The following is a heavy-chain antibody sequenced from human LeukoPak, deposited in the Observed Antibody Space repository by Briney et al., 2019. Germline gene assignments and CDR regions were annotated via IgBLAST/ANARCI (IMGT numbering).Heavy chain of an antibody. V-gene: IGHV3-11*01. Sequence: GGSLRLSCAASGFTLSDYYMSWIRQAPGKGLEWVSYISSSGSTIYYADSVKGRFTISRDNAKNSLYLQMNSLRAEDTAVYYCARDDLIYCSSTSCYQGYYYYYGMDVWGQGTTVTVSS. J-gene: IGHJ6*02. CDR1: GFTLSDYY. D-gene: IGHD2-2*01. CDR2: ISSSGSTI. CDR3: ARDDLIYCSSTSCYQGYYYYYGMDV.